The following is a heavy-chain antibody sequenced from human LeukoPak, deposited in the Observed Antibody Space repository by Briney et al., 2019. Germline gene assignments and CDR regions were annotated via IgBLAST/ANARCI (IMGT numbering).Heavy chain of an antibody. CDR1: GFSFTDAW. V-gene: IGHV3-15*01. J-gene: IGHJ4*02. CDR2: IKSKSDGGTT. CDR3: TTDLGSD. D-gene: IGHD1-26*01. Sequence: PGGSLRLSCAASGFSFTDAWMNWVHQAPGKGLETVGRIKSKSDGGTTYYAAPVKGRFTISRDDSKNTLYLQMNSLKIEDTAVYYCTTDLGSDWGQGTLVTVSS.